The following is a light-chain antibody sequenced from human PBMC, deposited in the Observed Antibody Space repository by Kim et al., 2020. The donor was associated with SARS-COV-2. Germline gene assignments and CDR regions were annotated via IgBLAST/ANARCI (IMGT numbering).Light chain of an antibody. CDR2: GAS. CDR3: QQANNFPYT. J-gene: IGKJ2*01. Sequence: GDRVTIAFRASQDINNWLAWYQQKPGKAPQLLIYGASSLQSGVPSRFSGSRSGTDFTLIISSLQPEDFAIYFCQQANNFPYTFGQGTKVDIK. V-gene: IGKV1D-12*01. CDR1: QDINNW.